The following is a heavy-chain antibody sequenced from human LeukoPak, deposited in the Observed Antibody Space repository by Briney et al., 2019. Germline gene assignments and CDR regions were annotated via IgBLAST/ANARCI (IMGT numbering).Heavy chain of an antibody. J-gene: IGHJ4*02. CDR3: ARGPIVVVTAPYYFDY. Sequence: SETLSLTCTVSGGSISSGSYYWSWIRQPAGKGLEWIGRIYTSGSTNYNPSLESRVTISVDTSKNQFSLKLSSVTAADAAVYYCARGPIVVVTAPYYFDYWGQGTLVTVSS. CDR2: IYTSGST. V-gene: IGHV4-61*02. CDR1: GGSISSGSYY. D-gene: IGHD2-21*02.